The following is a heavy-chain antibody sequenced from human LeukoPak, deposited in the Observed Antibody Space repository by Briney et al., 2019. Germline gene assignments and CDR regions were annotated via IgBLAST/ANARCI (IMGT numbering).Heavy chain of an antibody. D-gene: IGHD2/OR15-2a*01. Sequence: SGPTLMQPSQTLTLTCTFSGFSLRTNGVGVGWVRQPPGKALEWLALIYWDDDRRYNPPLRNRLTITMDTSKNQVFLTLTNMDPVDTATYFCVHRHPANFDSMIGFYGDYFDYWGQGTLVIASS. CDR3: VHRHPANFDSMIGFYGDYFDY. CDR1: GFSLRTNGVG. V-gene: IGHV2-5*02. CDR2: IYWDDDR. J-gene: IGHJ4*02.